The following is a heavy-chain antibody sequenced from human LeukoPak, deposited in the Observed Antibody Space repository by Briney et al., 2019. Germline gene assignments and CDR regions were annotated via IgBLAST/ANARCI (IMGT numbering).Heavy chain of an antibody. J-gene: IGHJ4*02. V-gene: IGHV1-18*01. D-gene: IGHD2-2*01. CDR3: ARDGTSTDDY. CDR2: ISGNNDNP. Sequence: GASVKVSCKTSGYTFSNFGISWVRQAPGQGLEWMGWISGNNDNPNYGQKFQGRFTVTTDSSTSTAYMEQRNLRSDDTAVYYCARDGTSTDDYWGQGTLVTVSS. CDR1: GYTFSNFG.